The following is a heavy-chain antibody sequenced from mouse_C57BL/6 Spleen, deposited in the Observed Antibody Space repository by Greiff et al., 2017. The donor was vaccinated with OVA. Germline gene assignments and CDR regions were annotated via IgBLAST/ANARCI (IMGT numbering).Heavy chain of an antibody. V-gene: IGHV5-17*01. CDR3: AREGIYGSSFAY. D-gene: IGHD1-1*01. CDR1: GFTFSDYG. J-gene: IGHJ3*01. CDR2: ISSGSSTI. Sequence: EVKLVESGGGLVKPGGSLKLSCAASGFTFSDYGMHWVRQAPEKGLEWVAYISSGSSTIYYADTVKGRFTISRDNAKNTLFLHMTSLRSADTAMSDCAREGIYGSSFAYWGQGTLVTVSA.